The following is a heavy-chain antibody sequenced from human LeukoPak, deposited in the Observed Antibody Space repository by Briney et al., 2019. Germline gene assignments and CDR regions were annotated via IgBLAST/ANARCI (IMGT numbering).Heavy chain of an antibody. CDR3: AAGSGSYYKATS. CDR2: ISSSGSNT. Sequence: GGSLRLSCAASGFTFNTYAMTWVRQAPGKGLEWVSRISSSGSNTYYTDSVKGRFTISRDNSKYTLYLQMNSLRVEDTAVYYCAAGSGSYYKATSWGQGTLVTVSS. J-gene: IGHJ5*02. D-gene: IGHD3-10*01. V-gene: IGHV3-23*01. CDR1: GFTFNTYA.